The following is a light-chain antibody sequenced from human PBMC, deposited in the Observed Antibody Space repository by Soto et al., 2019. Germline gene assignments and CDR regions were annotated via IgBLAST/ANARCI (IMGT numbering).Light chain of an antibody. CDR1: SSDVGGYNY. Sequence: QSVLTQPPSASGCPGQSVTISCTGTSSDVGGYNYVSWYQQHPGKAPKLMIYEVSKRPSGVPDRFSGSKSGNTASLTVSGLQAEDEADYYCSSYAGINNHWVFGGGTKLTVL. V-gene: IGLV2-8*01. CDR3: SSYAGINNHWV. CDR2: EVS. J-gene: IGLJ3*02.